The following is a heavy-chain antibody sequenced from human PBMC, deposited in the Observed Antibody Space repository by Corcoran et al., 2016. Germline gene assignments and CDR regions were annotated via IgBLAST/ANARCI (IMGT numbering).Heavy chain of an antibody. V-gene: IGHV4-34*01. J-gene: IGHJ3*02. Sequence: QVQLQQWGAGLLKPSETLSLTCAVYGGSFSGYYWSWIRQPPGKGLEWIGEINHSGSTNYNPSLKSRVTISVDTSKNQFSLKLSSVTAADTACYYCARPGSSGWYGDAFDIWGQGTMVTVSS. CDR2: INHSGST. D-gene: IGHD6-19*01. CDR1: GGSFSGYY. CDR3: ARPGSSGWYGDAFDI.